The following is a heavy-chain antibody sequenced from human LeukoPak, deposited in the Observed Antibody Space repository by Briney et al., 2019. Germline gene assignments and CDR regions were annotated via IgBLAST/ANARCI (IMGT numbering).Heavy chain of an antibody. V-gene: IGHV3-9*01. D-gene: IGHD1-26*01. CDR2: ISWNGGSM. Sequence: GRSLRLSCAASGFTFYDYAMHWVRHAPGKGLEGVSGISWNGGSMGYGVSLEGRFTISRDNAKKSLYLQIHSLRPEDTAVYYCAKDVRSGSYYSYFYMDVWGKGTTVTVSS. J-gene: IGHJ6*03. CDR1: GFTFYDYA. CDR3: AKDVRSGSYYSYFYMDV.